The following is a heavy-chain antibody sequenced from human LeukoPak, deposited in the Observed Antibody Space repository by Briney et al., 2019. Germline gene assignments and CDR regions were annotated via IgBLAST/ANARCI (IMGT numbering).Heavy chain of an antibody. J-gene: IGHJ3*01. V-gene: IGHV4-38-2*02. D-gene: IGHD3-10*01. CDR2: IYHSGST. Sequence: PSETLSLTCTVSGHSISIGFYWGWIRQPPGKGLEWIGTIYHSGSTYYNPSLKSRVTISVDTSKNQFSLRLSSVTAADTAVYYCAKPSNYYGSATDAFDFWGQGTMVTVSS. CDR3: AKPSNYYGSATDAFDF. CDR1: GHSISIGFY.